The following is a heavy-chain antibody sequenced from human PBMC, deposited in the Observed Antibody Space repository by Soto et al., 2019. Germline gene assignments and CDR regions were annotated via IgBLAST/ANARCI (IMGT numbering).Heavy chain of an antibody. J-gene: IGHJ1*01. V-gene: IGHV3-48*03. D-gene: IGHD6-13*01. Sequence: GGSLRLSCAASGFTFSSYEMNWVRQAPGKGLEWVSYISSSGSTIYYADSVKGRFTISRDNAKNSLYLQMNSLRAEDTAVYYCARGVAAAAPNEYFQHWGQGTLVTVSS. CDR1: GFTFSSYE. CDR2: ISSSGSTI. CDR3: ARGVAAAAPNEYFQH.